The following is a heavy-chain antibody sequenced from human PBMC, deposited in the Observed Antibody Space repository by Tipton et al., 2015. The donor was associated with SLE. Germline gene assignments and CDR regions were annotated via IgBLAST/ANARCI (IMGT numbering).Heavy chain of an antibody. J-gene: IGHJ4*02. Sequence: GSLRLSCAASGFTFSSYAMSWVRQAPGKGLEWVSAISGSGGSTYYADSVKGRFTISRDNSKNTLYLQMNSLRAEDTAVYYCARSDILTGSYFDYWGQGTLVTVSS. CDR2: ISGSGGST. CDR1: GFTFSSYA. D-gene: IGHD3-9*01. V-gene: IGHV3-23*01. CDR3: ARSDILTGSYFDY.